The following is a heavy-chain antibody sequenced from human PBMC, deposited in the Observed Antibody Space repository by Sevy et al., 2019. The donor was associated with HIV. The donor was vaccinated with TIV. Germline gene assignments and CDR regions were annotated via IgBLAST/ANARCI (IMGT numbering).Heavy chain of an antibody. J-gene: IGHJ4*02. V-gene: IGHV3-30*03. Sequence: GGSLRLSCAASGFTFSDFAMAWVRQAPGKGLEWVALILFDGRNKYYADSVMGRFTISRDNSKKTLFLEMNSLRHDDTAMYYCASRGGDFWNDYNFDHWGQGTLVTVSS. CDR3: ASRGGDFWNDYNFDH. D-gene: IGHD3-3*01. CDR2: ILFDGRNK. CDR1: GFTFSDFA.